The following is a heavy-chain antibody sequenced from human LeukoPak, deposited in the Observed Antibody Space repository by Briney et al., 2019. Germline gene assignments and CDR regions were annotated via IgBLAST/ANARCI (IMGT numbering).Heavy chain of an antibody. CDR1: GFTFSSYA. V-gene: IGHV3-23*01. CDR2: ISGSGGST. J-gene: IGHJ4*02. D-gene: IGHD6-19*01. CDR3: AKDQGSGWYGTFDY. Sequence: GGFLRLSCAASGFTFSSYAMSWVRQAPGKGLEWVSAISGSGGSTYYADSVKGRFTISRDNSKDTLYLQMNSLRAEDTAVYYCAKDQGSGWYGTFDYWGQGTLVTVSS.